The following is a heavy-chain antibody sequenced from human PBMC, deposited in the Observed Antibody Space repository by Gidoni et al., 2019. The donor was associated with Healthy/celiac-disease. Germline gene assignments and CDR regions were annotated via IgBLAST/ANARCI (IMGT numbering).Heavy chain of an antibody. Sequence: QVQLQESGPGLVKPSQTLSLTCTFSGGSISSGGYYWSWIRQHPGKGLEWIGYIYYSGGTYYNPSLKSRVTISVDTSKNQFSLKLSSVTAADTAVYYCAREIYDSSGYYPYYYYGMDVWGQGTTVTVSS. CDR1: GGSISSGGYY. CDR3: AREIYDSSGYYPYYYYGMDV. V-gene: IGHV4-31*03. J-gene: IGHJ6*02. D-gene: IGHD3-22*01. CDR2: IYYSGGT.